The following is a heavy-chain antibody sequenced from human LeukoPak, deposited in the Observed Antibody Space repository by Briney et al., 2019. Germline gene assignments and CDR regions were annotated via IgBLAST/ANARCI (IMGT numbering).Heavy chain of an antibody. CDR3: ARPHSSGWYGMDV. CDR1: GGSISSSSYY. V-gene: IGHV4-39*01. D-gene: IGHD6-19*01. Sequence: SETLSLTCTVSGGSISSSSYYWGWIRQPPGEGLEWIGSIYYSGSTYYNPSLKSRVTISVDTSKNQFSLKLSSVTAAGTAVYYCARPHSSGWYGMDVWGQGTTVTVSS. J-gene: IGHJ6*02. CDR2: IYYSGST.